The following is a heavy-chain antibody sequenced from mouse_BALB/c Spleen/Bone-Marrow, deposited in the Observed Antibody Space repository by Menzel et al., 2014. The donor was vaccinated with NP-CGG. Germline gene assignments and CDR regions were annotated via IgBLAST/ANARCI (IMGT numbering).Heavy chain of an antibody. CDR2: INNGGTYT. CDR3: ALNWDSAY. V-gene: IGHV5-6*01. D-gene: IGHD4-1*02. J-gene: IGHJ3*01. CDR1: GFTFXSYG. Sequence: EVQVVESGGDLVKPGGSLKLSCAASGFTFXSYGMSWVRQTPDKRLEWVATINNGGTYTYYPDSVKGRFTISRDNAKNTLYLQMSSLKSEDTAMYYCALNWDSAYWGQGTLVTVSA.